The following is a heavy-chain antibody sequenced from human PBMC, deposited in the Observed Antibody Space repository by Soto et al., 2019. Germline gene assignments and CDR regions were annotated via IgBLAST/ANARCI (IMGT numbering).Heavy chain of an antibody. D-gene: IGHD3-3*01. CDR3: ARDLRNDFWSTMGWFDP. V-gene: IGHV4-30-4*01. Sequence: QVQLQESGPGLVKPSQTLSLTCTVSGGSISSGDYYWSWIRQPPGKGLEWIGYIYYSGSTYYNPSLKRRVTISVDTSKTQFSLKLSSVTAADTAVYYCARDLRNDFWSTMGWFDPWGQGTLVTVSS. J-gene: IGHJ5*02. CDR2: IYYSGST. CDR1: GGSISSGDYY.